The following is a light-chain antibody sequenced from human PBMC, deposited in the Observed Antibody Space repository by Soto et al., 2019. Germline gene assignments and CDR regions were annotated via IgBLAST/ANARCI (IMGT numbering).Light chain of an antibody. Sequence: DIQMTQSPSSLSASVGDRVTITCQASQDITNYLNWYQQKPETAPKLLIYDASNLETGVPSRFSGSGSGTHFTFTISSLQPEDIATYYCQQYDNVPPAFGPGTKVDIK. CDR3: QQYDNVPPA. CDR2: DAS. J-gene: IGKJ3*01. CDR1: QDITNY. V-gene: IGKV1-33*01.